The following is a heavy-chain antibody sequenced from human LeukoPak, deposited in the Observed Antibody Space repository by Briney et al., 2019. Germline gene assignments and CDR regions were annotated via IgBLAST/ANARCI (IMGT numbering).Heavy chain of an antibody. D-gene: IGHD6-13*01. CDR3: ARGKHSSSWDEDFDY. CDR2: INAGNGDT. Sequence: ASVKVSCKASGYTFTNYAIHWVRQAPGQRLEWMGWINAGNGDTNYAQKLQGRVTMTTDTSTSTAYMELRSLTSDDTAVYTCARGKHSSSWDEDFDYWGQGTLVTVSS. CDR1: GYTFTNYA. J-gene: IGHJ4*02. V-gene: IGHV1-3*01.